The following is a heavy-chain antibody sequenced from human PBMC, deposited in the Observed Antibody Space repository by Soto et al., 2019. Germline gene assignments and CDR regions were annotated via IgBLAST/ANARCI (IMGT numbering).Heavy chain of an antibody. Sequence: GGSLRLSCAASGFTFSSYAMSWVRQAPGKGLEWVSAISGSGGSTYYADSVKGRFTISRDNSKNTLYLQMNSLRAEDTAVYYCAKPVVVPAARGTYYFDYWGQGTLVTVSS. V-gene: IGHV3-23*01. CDR1: GFTFSSYA. CDR2: ISGSGGST. CDR3: AKPVVVPAARGTYYFDY. J-gene: IGHJ4*02. D-gene: IGHD2-2*01.